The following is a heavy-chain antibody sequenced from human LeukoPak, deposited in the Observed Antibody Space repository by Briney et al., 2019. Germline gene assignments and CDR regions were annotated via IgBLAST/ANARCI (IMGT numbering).Heavy chain of an antibody. V-gene: IGHV3-33*01. CDR2: IWYDGSNK. CDR1: GFTFSSYG. CDR3: ARDQQWLRNGYYYYGMDV. D-gene: IGHD6-19*01. J-gene: IGHJ6*02. Sequence: GRSLRLSCAASGFTFSSYGMHWVRQAPGKGLEWVAVIWYDGSNKYYADSVKGRFTISRDNSKNTLYLRMNSLRAEDTAVYYCARDQQWLRNGYYYYGMDVWGQGTTVTVSS.